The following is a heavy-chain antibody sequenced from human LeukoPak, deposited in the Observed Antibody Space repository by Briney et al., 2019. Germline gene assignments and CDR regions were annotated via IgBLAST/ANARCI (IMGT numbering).Heavy chain of an antibody. J-gene: IGHJ3*02. CDR3: ARAFPFDDYGDPDAFDI. Sequence: TLSLTCTVSGVSMSSGAFYWSWIRQHPGKGLEWIGNIYYSGSTYYNPPLKSRVTISVDRSKNQFSLKLTSVTAADTAVYYCARAFPFDDYGDPDAFDIWGQGTIVSVSS. CDR2: IYYSGST. CDR1: GVSMSSGAFY. D-gene: IGHD4-17*01. V-gene: IGHV4-30-4*08.